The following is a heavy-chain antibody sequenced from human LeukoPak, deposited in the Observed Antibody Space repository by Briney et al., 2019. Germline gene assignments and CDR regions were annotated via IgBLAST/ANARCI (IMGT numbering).Heavy chain of an antibody. Sequence: QPGGSLRLSCAASGFTFDDYAVHWVRQAPGKGLEWVSGISWNSGSIGYADSVKGRFTISRDNAKNSLYLQMNSLRAEDTALYYCAKDTKFYYDSSGYYQYWGQGTLVTVSS. J-gene: IGHJ4*02. CDR3: AKDTKFYYDSSGYYQY. D-gene: IGHD3-22*01. CDR2: ISWNSGSI. V-gene: IGHV3-9*01. CDR1: GFTFDDYA.